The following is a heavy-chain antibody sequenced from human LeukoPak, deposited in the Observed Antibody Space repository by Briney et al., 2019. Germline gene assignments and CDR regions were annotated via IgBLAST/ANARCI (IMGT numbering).Heavy chain of an antibody. D-gene: IGHD5-12*01. CDR2: IYYSGST. CDR3: ARREVDNEYFQH. CDR1: GGSISSGDYY. J-gene: IGHJ1*01. Sequence: SETLSLTCTVSGGSISSGDYYWSWIRQPPGKGLEWIGYIYYSGSTYYNPSLKSRVTISVDTSKNQFSLKLSSVTAADTAVYYCARREVDNEYFQHWGQGTLVTVSS. V-gene: IGHV4-30-4*01.